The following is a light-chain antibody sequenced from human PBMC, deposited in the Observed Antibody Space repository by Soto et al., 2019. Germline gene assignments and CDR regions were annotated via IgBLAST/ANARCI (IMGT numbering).Light chain of an antibody. J-gene: IGKJ1*01. CDR1: QSITTW. CDR2: KAS. CDR3: QQYSSYWT. Sequence: DIQMTQAPSSVSASVGDRVTITCRASQSITTWLAWYQQKPGKAPKVLIYKASSLESGVPSRFSGGGFGTEFTLTISSLQPDDFATYYCQQYSSYWTFGQGTKVEIK. V-gene: IGKV1-5*03.